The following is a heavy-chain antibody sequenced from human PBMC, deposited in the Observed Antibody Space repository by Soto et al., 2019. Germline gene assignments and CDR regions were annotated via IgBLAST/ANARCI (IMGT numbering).Heavy chain of an antibody. J-gene: IGHJ4*02. D-gene: IGHD3-16*01. V-gene: IGHV4-59*01. CDR1: GGSISTFY. Sequence: LSLTCTVSGGSISTFYWSWIRQPPGKALEWIGYIHSSGSTNYNPSLKSRVAITVDTAKNQFSLKLSSVTAAETAVYYCARDSTWGVGYFDFWGQGTLVTVSS. CDR2: IHSSGST. CDR3: ARDSTWGVGYFDF.